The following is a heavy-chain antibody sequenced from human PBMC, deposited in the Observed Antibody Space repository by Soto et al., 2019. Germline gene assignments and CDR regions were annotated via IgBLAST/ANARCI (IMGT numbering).Heavy chain of an antibody. V-gene: IGHV1-69*10. CDR3: ARGPMRRYCSSTSCYPYSSGWYEEYFQH. CDR1: GGTFSSYA. D-gene: IGHD2-2*01. CDR2: IIPIVGSA. J-gene: IGHJ1*01. Sequence: ASVKVSCKASGGTFSSYAIRWVRQAPGQGLEWMGGIIPIVGSANYAQKFQGRVTMTGDTSTSTVYMELSSLRSEDTAVYYCARGPMRRYCSSTSCYPYSSGWYEEYFQHWGQGTLVTVSS.